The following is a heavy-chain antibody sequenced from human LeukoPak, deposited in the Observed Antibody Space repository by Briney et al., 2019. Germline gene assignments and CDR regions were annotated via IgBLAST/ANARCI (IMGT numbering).Heavy chain of an antibody. CDR2: IRISGGST. D-gene: IGHD3-16*01. CDR1: GFTFSSYA. Sequence: PGGSLRLSCAASGFTFSSYAMSWVRQAPGKGLEWVAAIRISGGSTYYAGSVKGRFTISRDNSKNTLYLQMNSLTAEDTAIYYCAKDYDDVWGSLDYWGQGTLVTVSS. J-gene: IGHJ4*02. CDR3: AKDYDDVWGSLDY. V-gene: IGHV3-23*01.